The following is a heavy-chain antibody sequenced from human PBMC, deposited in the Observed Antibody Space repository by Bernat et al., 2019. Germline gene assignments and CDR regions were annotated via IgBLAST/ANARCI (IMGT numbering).Heavy chain of an antibody. CDR3: ATDPKHPSSWYNPRHYYYYGMDV. CDR2: ISYDGSNK. CDR1: GFTFSSYG. V-gene: IGHV3-30*03. J-gene: IGHJ6*02. D-gene: IGHD6-13*01. Sequence: QVQLVESGGGVVQPGRSLRLSCAASGFTFSSYGMHWVRQAPGKGLEWVAVISYDGSNKYYADSVKGRFTISRDNSKNTLYLQMNSLRAEDTAVYYCATDPKHPSSWYNPRHYYYYGMDVWGQGTTVTVSS.